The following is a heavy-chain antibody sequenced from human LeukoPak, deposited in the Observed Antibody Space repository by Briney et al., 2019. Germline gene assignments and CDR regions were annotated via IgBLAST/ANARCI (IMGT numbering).Heavy chain of an antibody. V-gene: IGHV4-30-2*01. Sequence: PSQTLSLTCAVSGGSISSGGYSWSWIRQPPGKGLEWIGYIYHGGSTHYNSSLKNRVTMSVDGSKNQFSLKLNSVTAADTAVYYCARGGAAPYCFDYWGPGTLVTVSS. CDR2: IYHGGST. CDR1: GGSISSGGYS. CDR3: ARGGAAPYCFDY. J-gene: IGHJ4*02. D-gene: IGHD6-13*01.